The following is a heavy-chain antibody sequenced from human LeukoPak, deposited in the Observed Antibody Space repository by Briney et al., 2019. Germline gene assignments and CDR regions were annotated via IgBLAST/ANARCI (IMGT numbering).Heavy chain of an antibody. Sequence: PSEILSLTCAVYGGSFSGYYWSWIRQPPGKGLEWIGEINHSGSTNYNPSLKSRVTISVDTSKNQFSLKLSSVTAADTAVYYCARGSRIRYYYYYYMDVWGKGTTVTVSS. D-gene: IGHD2-21*01. CDR3: ARGSRIRYYYYYYMDV. CDR1: GGSFSGYY. V-gene: IGHV4-34*01. CDR2: INHSGST. J-gene: IGHJ6*03.